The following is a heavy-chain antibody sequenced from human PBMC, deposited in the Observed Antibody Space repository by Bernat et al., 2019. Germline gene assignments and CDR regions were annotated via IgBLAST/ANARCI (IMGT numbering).Heavy chain of an antibody. CDR1: GFTFSSYS. V-gene: IGHV3-21*01. Sequence: EVQLVESGGGLIQPGGSLRLSCAASGFTFSSYSMNWVRQAPGKGLEWVPSISSSSSYIYYADSVKGRFTISRDNAKNSLYLQMNSLRAEDTAVYYCARDRGSSGYYYVKESPPGIWGQGTMVTVSS. CDR2: ISSSSSYI. D-gene: IGHD3-22*01. CDR3: ARDRGSSGYYYVKESPPGI. J-gene: IGHJ3*02.